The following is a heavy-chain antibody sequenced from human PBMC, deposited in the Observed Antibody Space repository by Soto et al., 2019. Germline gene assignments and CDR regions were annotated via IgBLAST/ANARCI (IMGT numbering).Heavy chain of an antibody. CDR3: VRENYYYGMDL. CDR1: GFTVSTDW. Sequence: EVQLVESGGGLVQPGGSLRLSCAASGFTVSTDWMYWVRQAPGKGLEWVSVIRSGGNTYYADSVEGRFTISRDNSKNTVYLQMNSLRAEDTALYYCVRENYYYGMDLWGQGTTVIVSS. V-gene: IGHV3-66*01. J-gene: IGHJ6*02. CDR2: IRSGGNT.